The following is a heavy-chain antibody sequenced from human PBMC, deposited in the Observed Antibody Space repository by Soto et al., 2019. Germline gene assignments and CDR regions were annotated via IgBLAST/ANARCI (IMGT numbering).Heavy chain of an antibody. CDR3: ASPRTDYSGSSPVDV. J-gene: IGHJ6*02. D-gene: IGHD1-26*01. CDR2: IFYSGST. Sequence: QLQLQESGPGLVKPSETLSLTCTVSGGSISSISYYWGWIRQPPGTGLEWIGSIFYSGSTYDNPSLKSRVTLSVDTSKNQFSLKLSSVNAADTDVYSCASPRTDYSGSSPVDVWGQGTTVTVTS. V-gene: IGHV4-39*01. CDR1: GGSISSISYY.